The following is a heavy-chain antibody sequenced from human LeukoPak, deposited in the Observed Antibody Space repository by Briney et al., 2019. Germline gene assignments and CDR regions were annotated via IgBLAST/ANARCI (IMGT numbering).Heavy chain of an antibody. CDR1: GGSFSGYY. CDR3: ASEFGRGHFDY. J-gene: IGHJ4*02. D-gene: IGHD3-10*01. Sequence: SETLSLTCAVYGGSFSGYYWSWIRQPPGQGLEWMGEINHCGSTNYNPSLKRRVTISVDTSKNQFSLKLSSVTAADTAVYYCASEFGRGHFDYWGQGTLVTVSS. V-gene: IGHV4-34*01. CDR2: INHCGST.